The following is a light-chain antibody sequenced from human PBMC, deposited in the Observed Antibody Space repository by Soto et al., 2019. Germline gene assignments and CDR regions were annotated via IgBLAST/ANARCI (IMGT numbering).Light chain of an antibody. CDR3: QQYGSSPGT. V-gene: IGKV3-20*01. Sequence: EIVLTQSPGTLSLSPGERATLSCRGSQSVSSSYLAWYHQKPGQAPRLLIYGASSRATGIPDRFSGSGSGTDFTLTISRLEPEDFAVYYCQQYGSSPGTFGQGTKVEIK. CDR1: QSVSSSY. CDR2: GAS. J-gene: IGKJ1*01.